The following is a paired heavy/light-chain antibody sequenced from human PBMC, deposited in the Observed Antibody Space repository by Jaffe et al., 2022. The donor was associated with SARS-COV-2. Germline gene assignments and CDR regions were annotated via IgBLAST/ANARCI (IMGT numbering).Light chain of an antibody. Sequence: QTVVTQEPSLTVSPGGTVTLTCASSTGAVTSGYCPNWFQQKPGQAPRALVYSTNNKHSWTPARFSGSLLGGKAALTLSGVQPEDEAEYYCLLYYGGAWVFGGGTKLTVL. J-gene: IGLJ3*02. CDR2: STN. CDR3: LLYYGGAWV. CDR1: TGAVTSGYC. V-gene: IGLV7-43*01.
Heavy chain of an antibody. Sequence: EVQLLESGGGLVQPGGSLRLSCAASGFTFSIYAMTWVRQAPGKGLEWVSTISSSGTVTQYADSVKGRFTISRDNSKNTLYLQMNSLRAEDTAVYYCAKGIGSRGVKDGMDVWGQGTTVTVSS. V-gene: IGHV3-23*01. D-gene: IGHD3-10*01. J-gene: IGHJ6*02. CDR3: AKGIGSRGVKDGMDV. CDR1: GFTFSIYA. CDR2: ISSSGTVT.